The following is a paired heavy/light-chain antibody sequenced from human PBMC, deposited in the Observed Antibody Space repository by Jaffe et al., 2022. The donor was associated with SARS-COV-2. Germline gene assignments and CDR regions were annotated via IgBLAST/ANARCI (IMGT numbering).Light chain of an antibody. V-gene: IGKV1-5*03. CDR1: QSISTW. Sequence: DIQMTQSPSTLSASVGDRVTITCRASQSISTWLAWYQQKPGKAPKVLISKASTLESGVPSRFSGSGSGTEFTLTISSLQPDDYATYYCQQYKTYSPPFGQGTKLEIK. J-gene: IGKJ2*01. CDR2: KAS. CDR3: QQYKTYSPP.
Heavy chain of an antibody. J-gene: IGHJ4*02. V-gene: IGHV3-23*01. CDR3: AKEGGSSVPPYYFDS. CDR2: ISGSAGST. D-gene: IGHD3-16*01. Sequence: EVQLLDSGGGLVQPGGSLRLSCAASGFTFRTYAMTWVRQAPGRGLEWVSTISGSAGSTYYADSVKGRFTISRDNSKNTLFLQMNSLRAEDTAVYFCAKEGGSSVPPYYFDSWGQGTLVTVSS. CDR1: GFTFRTYA.